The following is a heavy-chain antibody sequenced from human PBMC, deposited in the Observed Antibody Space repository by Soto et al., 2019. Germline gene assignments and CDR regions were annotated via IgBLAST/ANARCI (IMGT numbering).Heavy chain of an antibody. CDR2: ISWDGGST. J-gene: IGHJ6*01. CDR1: GFTFDDYA. D-gene: IGHD6-6*01. Sequence: GSLRLSCAASGFTFDDYAMHWVRQAPGKGLEWVSLISWDGGSTYYADSVKGRFTISRDNSKNSLYLQMNSLRAEDTALYYCEKLFEARASYYYYAMAVWGQGTTVNVSS. CDR3: EKLFEARASYYYYAMAV. V-gene: IGHV3-43D*04.